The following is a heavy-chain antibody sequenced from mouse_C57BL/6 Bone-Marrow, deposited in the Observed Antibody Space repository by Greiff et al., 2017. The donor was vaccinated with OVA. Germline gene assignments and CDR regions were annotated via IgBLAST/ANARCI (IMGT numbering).Heavy chain of an antibody. Sequence: EVQLVESGGDLVKPGGSLKLSCAASGFTFSSYGMSWVRQTPDKRLEWVATISSGGSYTYYPDSVKGRFTISRDNAKNTLYLQMSSLKSEDTAMYYCARHRNYSNYLAWFAYWGQGTLVTVSA. CDR2: ISSGGSYT. D-gene: IGHD2-5*01. CDR3: ARHRNYSNYLAWFAY. J-gene: IGHJ3*01. V-gene: IGHV5-6*01. CDR1: GFTFSSYG.